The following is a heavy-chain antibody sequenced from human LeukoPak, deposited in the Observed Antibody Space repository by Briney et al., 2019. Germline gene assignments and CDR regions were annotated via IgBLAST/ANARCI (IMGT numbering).Heavy chain of an antibody. V-gene: IGHV3-30*09. CDR2: ISYDGSNK. J-gene: IGHJ4*02. CDR3: ARGSQWMDSWFYC. Sequence: PGGSLRLSCAASGFMFSSDAMHWVRQAPGKGLEWVAVISYDGSNKYYADSEKGRIAISRDNSKNMLYLEMSSLRAEDTAVYYCARGSQWMDSWFYCWCQGTLVTVYS. CDR1: GFMFSSDA. D-gene: IGHD6-19*01.